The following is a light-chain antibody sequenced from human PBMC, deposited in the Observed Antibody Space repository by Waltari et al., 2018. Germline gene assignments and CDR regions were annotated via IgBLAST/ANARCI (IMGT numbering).Light chain of an antibody. Sequence: EIVLTQSPGTLSLSPGERATLPCMTSQAISGTYLAWYQQVPGQAPRLLIYGASRRAAGIPERFSGSGSGTDFTLTVSRLEPEDFAVYYCQQYDSVPLTFGQGTKVEIK. CDR1: QAISGTY. J-gene: IGKJ1*01. CDR3: QQYDSVPLT. CDR2: GAS. V-gene: IGKV3-20*01.